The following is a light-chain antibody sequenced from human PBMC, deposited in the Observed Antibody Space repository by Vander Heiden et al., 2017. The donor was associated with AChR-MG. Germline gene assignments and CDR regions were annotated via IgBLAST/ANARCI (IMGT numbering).Light chain of an antibody. CDR2: EVS. J-gene: IGLJ3*02. Sequence: QSALTQPASVSGSPGQSITISCTGTSSDVGSYNLVSGYQQHPGKAPKLMIYEVSKRPSGVSNRFSGSKSGNTASLTISGLQAEDEADYYCCSYAGSSPWVFGGGTKLTVL. CDR1: SSDVGSYNL. CDR3: CSYAGSSPWV. V-gene: IGLV2-23*02.